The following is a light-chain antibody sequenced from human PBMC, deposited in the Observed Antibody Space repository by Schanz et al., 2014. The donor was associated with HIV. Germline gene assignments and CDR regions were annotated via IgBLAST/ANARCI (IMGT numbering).Light chain of an antibody. V-gene: IGLV2-14*01. J-gene: IGLJ2*01. CDR2: GVT. Sequence: QSALTQPASVSGSPGQSITVSCTGTNNDIGSYTYVSWYQQHPGTAPKLLIYGVTDRPSGVSHRFSGSKSDNTAALTISGLQTEDEAEYYCSSHSATAPYVIFGGGTKLTVL. CDR1: NNDIGSYTY. CDR3: SSHSATAPYVI.